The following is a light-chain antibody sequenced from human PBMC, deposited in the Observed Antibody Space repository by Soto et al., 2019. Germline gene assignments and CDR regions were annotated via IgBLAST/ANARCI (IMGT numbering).Light chain of an antibody. V-gene: IGKV1-27*01. CDR2: AAS. CDR3: QKYNSALSFT. CDR1: QGISNN. J-gene: IGKJ3*01. Sequence: GDRVTITCRASQGISNNLAWYQQKPGKVPNLLIYAASTLQSGVPSRFSGSGSGTDFTLTISSLQPEDVATYYCQKYNSALSFTFGPGTKVDIK.